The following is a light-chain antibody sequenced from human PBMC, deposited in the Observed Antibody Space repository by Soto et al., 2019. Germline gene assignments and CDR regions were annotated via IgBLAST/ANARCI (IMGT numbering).Light chain of an antibody. CDR1: HSFLSSSSNKND. Sequence: DILMTQSPESLALSLGYRATINFKSSHSFLSSSSNKNDLAWYQQKPGQPPKMLIYWASARESGVPDRFSGSGSGTDFTLTISSLQAEDVAIYYCQQYYSPLWTFGQGTKVDNK. CDR2: WAS. J-gene: IGKJ1*01. V-gene: IGKV4-1*01. CDR3: QQYYSPLWT.